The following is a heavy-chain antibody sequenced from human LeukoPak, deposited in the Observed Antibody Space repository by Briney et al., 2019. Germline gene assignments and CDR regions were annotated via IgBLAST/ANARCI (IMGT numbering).Heavy chain of an antibody. J-gene: IGHJ4*02. CDR1: AFTFSDYS. CDR3: ARDRLTSGSYFFDY. CDR2: ISGRSSTI. V-gene: IGHV3-48*01. D-gene: IGHD1-26*01. Sequence: RSGGSLRLSCAASAFTFSDYSMNWVRQAPGKGLEWISYISGRSSTIYYADSVRGRFTISRDNAKNSMYLQMNSLRAEDTAVYYCARDRLTSGSYFFDYWGQGTLVTAPS.